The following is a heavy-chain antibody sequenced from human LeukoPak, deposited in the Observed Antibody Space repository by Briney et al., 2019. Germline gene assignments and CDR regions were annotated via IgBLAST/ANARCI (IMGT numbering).Heavy chain of an antibody. V-gene: IGHV4-59*08. CDR3: ARGYSGYDRYFDY. CDR2: IYYSGST. Sequence: SETLSLTCTVSGGSISSYYWSWIRQPPGKGLEWIGYIYYSGSTNYNPSLKSRVTISVDTAKTPFSLKLSSVTAADTAVYYCARGYSGYDRYFDYWGQGTLVTVSS. D-gene: IGHD5-12*01. J-gene: IGHJ4*02. CDR1: GGSISSYY.